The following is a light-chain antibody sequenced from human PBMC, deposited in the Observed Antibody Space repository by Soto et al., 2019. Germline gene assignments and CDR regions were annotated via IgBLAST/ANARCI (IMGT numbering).Light chain of an antibody. J-gene: IGKJ1*01. CDR2: VCS. CDR3: MQALQTPT. CDR1: QSLLHSNGYNY. V-gene: IGKV2-28*01. Sequence: IVLTQSPLSLSVTTGEPASISCRSSQSLLHSNGYNYLHLYLHKPAQSPQVLNYVCSKRASGVPDRISGSGAGTYFTLKISIVEAEDVGDYYCMQALQTPTFGQGTKVDIK.